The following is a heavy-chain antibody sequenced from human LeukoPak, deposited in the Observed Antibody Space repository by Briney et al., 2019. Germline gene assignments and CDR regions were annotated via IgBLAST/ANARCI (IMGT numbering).Heavy chain of an antibody. CDR1: GYTFTAYY. CDR3: ARDDYYYENSGPGD. CDR2: INPNSGGT. Sequence: GASVPVSCLASGYTFTAYYMHWVRQAPGQGLEWMGWINPNSGGTNYAQKFQGRVTMTRDTSISTAYMELSSLISDDTAVYCCARDDYYYENSGPGDWGQGTLVTVSS. D-gene: IGHD3-22*01. J-gene: IGHJ4*02. V-gene: IGHV1-2*02.